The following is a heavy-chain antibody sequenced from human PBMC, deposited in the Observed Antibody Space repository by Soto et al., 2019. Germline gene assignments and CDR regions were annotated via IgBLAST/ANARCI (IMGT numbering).Heavy chain of an antibody. V-gene: IGHV1-3*01. Sequence: QVQLVQSGAEVKKPGASVKVSCKASGYTFTSYAMHWVRQAPGQRLEWMGWINAGNGNTKYSQKFQGRVTITRDTSASTAYMELSSLRSEDTAVYYCAREQQGELILGPSFDYWGQGTLVTVSS. D-gene: IGHD1-26*01. CDR3: AREQQGELILGPSFDY. CDR2: INAGNGNT. J-gene: IGHJ4*02. CDR1: GYTFTSYA.